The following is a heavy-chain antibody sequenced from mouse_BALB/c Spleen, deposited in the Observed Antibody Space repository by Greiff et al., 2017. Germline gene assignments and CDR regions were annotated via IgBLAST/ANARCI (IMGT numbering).Heavy chain of an antibody. D-gene: IGHD2-4*01. CDR3: ARQGGYDYDEGYAMDY. CDR1: GFTFSSYG. J-gene: IGHJ4*01. Sequence: EVKLQESGGDLVKPGGSLKLSCAASGFTFSSYGMSWVRQTPDKRLEWVATISSGGSYTYYPDSVKGRFTISRDNAKNTLYLQMSSLKSEDTAMYYCARQGGYDYDEGYAMDYWGQGTSVTVSS. CDR2: ISSGGSYT. V-gene: IGHV5-6*01.